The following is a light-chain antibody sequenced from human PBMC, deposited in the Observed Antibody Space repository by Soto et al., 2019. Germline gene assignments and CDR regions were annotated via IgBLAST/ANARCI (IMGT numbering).Light chain of an antibody. V-gene: IGLV2-14*01. CDR2: EVS. CDR1: SSDIGGYNY. J-gene: IGLJ2*01. CDR3: SANAGGSTLV. Sequence: QSALTQPASVSGSPGQSITISCTGTSSDIGGYNYVSWYQQHPGEAPKLVIYEVSNRPSGVSNRFSGSKSGNTASLTISGLQAEDEADYYCSANAGGSTLVFGGGTQLTVL.